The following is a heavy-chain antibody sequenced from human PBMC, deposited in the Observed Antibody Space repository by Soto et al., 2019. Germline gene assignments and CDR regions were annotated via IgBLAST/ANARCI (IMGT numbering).Heavy chain of an antibody. V-gene: IGHV3-53*01. Sequence: GGSLRLSCAASGFTVSSNYMSWVRQAPGKGLEWVSVIYSGGSTYYADSVKGRFTISRDNSKNTLYLQMNSLRAEDTAVYYCARDLRIYPNDAFDIWGQGTMVTVSS. D-gene: IGHD2-15*01. CDR3: ARDLRIYPNDAFDI. J-gene: IGHJ3*02. CDR1: GFTVSSNY. CDR2: IYSGGST.